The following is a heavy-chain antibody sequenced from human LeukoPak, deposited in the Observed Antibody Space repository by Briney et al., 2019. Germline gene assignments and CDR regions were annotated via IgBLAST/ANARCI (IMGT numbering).Heavy chain of an antibody. CDR2: INPSGGST. CDR1: GYTFTSYY. D-gene: IGHD1-1*01. V-gene: IGHV1-46*01. Sequence: GASVKVSCKASGYTFTSYYMHWVRQAPGQGLEWMGIINPSGGSTSYAQKFQGRVTITRDTSTSTVHMELSNLRSEDTAVYYCARAQLEGPLLDDYWGQGTLVTVSS. J-gene: IGHJ4*02. CDR3: ARAQLEGPLLDDY.